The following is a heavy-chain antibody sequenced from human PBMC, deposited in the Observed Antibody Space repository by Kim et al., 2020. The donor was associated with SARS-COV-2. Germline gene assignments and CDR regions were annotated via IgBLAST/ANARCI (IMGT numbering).Heavy chain of an antibody. CDR1: GYTFTSYG. CDR2: ISSYNGNT. V-gene: IGHV1-18*01. Sequence: ASVKVSCKASGYTFTSYGISWVRQAPGQGLEWMGWISSYNGNTNYAQKLQGRVTMTTDTSTSTAYMELRSLRSDDTAVYYCARDLGLVDAYYYDSSGYWDNWFDPWGQGTLVTVSS. CDR3: ARDLGLVDAYYYDSSGYWDNWFDP. D-gene: IGHD3-22*01. J-gene: IGHJ5*02.